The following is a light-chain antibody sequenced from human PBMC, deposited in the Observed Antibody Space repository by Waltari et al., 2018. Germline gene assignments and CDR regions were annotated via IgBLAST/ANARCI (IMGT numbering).Light chain of an antibody. CDR1: SGHSNYA. V-gene: IGLV4-69*01. Sequence: QLLLTQSPSASASLGASVKLTCTVSSGHSNYAIAWHQQHPHKGPRCWMKVNSDGSHIKGDGIPDRFSGSSSGAERYLTISSLQSEDEADYYCQTGGFGIWVFGGGTKLTVL. CDR2: VNSDGSH. J-gene: IGLJ3*02. CDR3: QTGGFGIWV.